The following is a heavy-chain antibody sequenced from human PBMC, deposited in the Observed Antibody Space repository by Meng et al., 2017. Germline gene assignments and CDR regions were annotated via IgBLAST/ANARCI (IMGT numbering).Heavy chain of an antibody. J-gene: IGHJ4*02. CDR2: SNPNSGGT. V-gene: IGHV1-2*06. D-gene: IGHD3-22*01. Sequence: ASVKVSCKASGYTFTGYYMHWVRQAPGQGLEWMGRSNPNSGGTNYEQKFQGRVTMTRDTSISTAYMELSRLRSDYTAVDYCARDLLYYSDSSGYYFDYWGQGTLVTVSS. CDR1: GYTFTGYY. CDR3: ARDLLYYSDSSGYYFDY.